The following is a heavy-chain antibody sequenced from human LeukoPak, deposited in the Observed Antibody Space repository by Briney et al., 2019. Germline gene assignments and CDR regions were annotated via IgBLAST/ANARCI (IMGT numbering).Heavy chain of an antibody. Sequence: GGSLRLSCAASGFTFSSYGMHWVRQAPGKGLEWVAVISYDGSNKYYADSVKGRFTISRDNSKNTLYLQMNSLRAEDTAVYYCAKEGSSSWWNYYYYGMDVWGQGTTVTVSS. D-gene: IGHD6-13*01. CDR2: ISYDGSNK. CDR3: AKEGSSSWWNYYYYGMDV. J-gene: IGHJ6*02. V-gene: IGHV3-30*18. CDR1: GFTFSSYG.